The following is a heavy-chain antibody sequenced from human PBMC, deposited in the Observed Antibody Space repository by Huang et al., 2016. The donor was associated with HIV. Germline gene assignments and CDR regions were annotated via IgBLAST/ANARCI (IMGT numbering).Heavy chain of an antibody. CDR3: ARSHSIHWGFNWFDP. CDR1: GGSISSYY. CDR2: MYYSGST. D-gene: IGHD7-27*01. Sequence: QVQLQESGPGLVQPSGTLSLTCSVSGGSISSYYWSWIRPPPGKGLEWIGYMYYSGSTNYNPALKGRVTISVDTSKNQFSLKLSSVTAADTAVYYCARSHSIHWGFNWFDPWGQGTLVTVSS. J-gene: IGHJ5*02. V-gene: IGHV4-59*01.